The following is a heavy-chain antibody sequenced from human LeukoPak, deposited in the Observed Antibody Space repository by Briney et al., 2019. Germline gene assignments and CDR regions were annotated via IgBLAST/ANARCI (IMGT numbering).Heavy chain of an antibody. CDR2: INPNSGGT. CDR1: GYTFTGYY. Sequence: ASVKVSCKASGYTFTGYYMHWVRQAPGQGLEWMGWINPNSGGTNYAQKFQGRVTMARDTSISTAYMELSRLRSDDTAVYYCARTMYYYGSGSYEYFDYWGQGTLVTVSS. D-gene: IGHD3-10*01. J-gene: IGHJ4*02. CDR3: ARTMYYYGSGSYEYFDY. V-gene: IGHV1-2*02.